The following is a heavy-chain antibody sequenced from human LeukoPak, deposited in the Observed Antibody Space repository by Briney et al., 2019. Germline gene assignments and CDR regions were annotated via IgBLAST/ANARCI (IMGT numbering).Heavy chain of an antibody. J-gene: IGHJ4*02. CDR3: ARELDYYDSSAY. D-gene: IGHD3-22*01. CDR2: IYPNSGGT. V-gene: IGHV1-2*02. CDR1: GYTFTDYN. Sequence: ASVKVSCKTSGYTFTDYNMHWVRQAPGQGLQWMGWIYPNSGGTNYAQKFRGRVTLTRDTSISTVYMELSRLRSDDTAMYYCARELDYYDSSAYWGQGTLVTVSS.